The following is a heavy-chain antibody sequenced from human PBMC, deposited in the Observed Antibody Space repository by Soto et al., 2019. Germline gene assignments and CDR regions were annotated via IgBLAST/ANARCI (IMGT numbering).Heavy chain of an antibody. Sequence: VQLVESGGGVVQPGRSLRLSCAASGFTFSDYAMHWIRQAPGKGLEWVAVVFHDGRNTHYADSVKGGFTISRDSSKNTVSLEMTSLRAEDTAVYYCAKGGRQWLVTSDFNYWGQGALVTVSS. D-gene: IGHD6-19*01. CDR3: AKGGRQWLVTSDFNY. CDR1: GFTFSDYA. J-gene: IGHJ4*02. V-gene: IGHV3-30*18. CDR2: VFHDGRNT.